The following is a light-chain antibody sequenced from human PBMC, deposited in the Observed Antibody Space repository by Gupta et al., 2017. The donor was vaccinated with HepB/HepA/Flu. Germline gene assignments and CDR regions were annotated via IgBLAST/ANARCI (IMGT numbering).Light chain of an antibody. CDR3: QTWDSTTVV. Sequence: SSDLTQSPPVSVSPGQTASITCSGDKLGNKYAYWFQQKPGQSPVLVIYENNKRPSGIPERFSGSNSGNTASLTISGTQAMDEADYYCQTWDSTTVVFGGGTKLTVL. CDR1: KLGNKY. V-gene: IGLV3-1*01. CDR2: ENN. J-gene: IGLJ2*01.